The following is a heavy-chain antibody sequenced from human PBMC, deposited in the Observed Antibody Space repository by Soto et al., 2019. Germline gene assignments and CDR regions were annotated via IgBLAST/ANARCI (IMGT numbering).Heavy chain of an antibody. V-gene: IGHV3-74*01. D-gene: IGHD2-15*01. Sequence: EVQLVESGGGLVQPGGSLRLSCAASRFTFSSYWMHWVRQAPGKGLVWISRINTAGSSTSYVDSVQGRFTISRDNGKNTLFLQMNSLRGEDTAVYYCARRGSGVTRGLHYWGQGTLVTVSS. CDR2: INTAGSST. CDR1: RFTFSSYW. CDR3: ARRGSGVTRGLHY. J-gene: IGHJ4*02.